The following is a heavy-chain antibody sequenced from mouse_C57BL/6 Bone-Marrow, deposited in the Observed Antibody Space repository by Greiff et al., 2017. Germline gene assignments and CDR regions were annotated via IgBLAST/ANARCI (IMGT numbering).Heavy chain of an antibody. CDR1: GFTFSSYG. J-gene: IGHJ4*01. V-gene: IGHV5-6*01. CDR2: ISSGGSYT. D-gene: IGHD1-1*01. Sequence: EVKLMESGGDLVKPGGSLKLSCAASGFTFSSYGMSWVRQTPDKRLEWVATISSGGSYTYYPDSVKGRFTISRDNAKNTLYLQMSSLKSEETAMYYCARLTTVVDAMDYWGQGTSVTVSS. CDR3: ARLTTVVDAMDY.